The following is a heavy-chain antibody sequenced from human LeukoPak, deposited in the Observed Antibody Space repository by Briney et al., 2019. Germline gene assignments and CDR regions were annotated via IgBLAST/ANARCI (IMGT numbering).Heavy chain of an antibody. CDR3: AKDSMDYGMDV. D-gene: IGHD3-3*02. J-gene: IGHJ6*02. CDR1: GFPFSDYY. CDR2: ISSSGTTI. V-gene: IGHV3-11*04. Sequence: GGSLRLSCAASGFPFSDYYMSWIRQAPGKGLEWVSYISSSGTTIYYADSVKGRFTISRDNAKNSLYLQMNSLRAEDTAVYYCAKDSMDYGMDVWGQGTTVTVSS.